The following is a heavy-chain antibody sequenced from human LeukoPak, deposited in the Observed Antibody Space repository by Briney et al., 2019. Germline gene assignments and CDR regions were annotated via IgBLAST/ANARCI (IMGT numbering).Heavy chain of an antibody. Sequence: PGGSLRLSCAASGFTFSTYGMYWVRQAPGKGLEWVAVISHDGSADYYVDSVRGRFTISRDNSKNTLYLQMDRLRVEDTARYYCAKDHRGGWSGYFYFWGQGALVTVSS. CDR2: ISHDGSAD. CDR1: GFTFSTYG. D-gene: IGHD6-19*01. CDR3: AKDHRGGWSGYFYF. V-gene: IGHV3-33*06. J-gene: IGHJ4*02.